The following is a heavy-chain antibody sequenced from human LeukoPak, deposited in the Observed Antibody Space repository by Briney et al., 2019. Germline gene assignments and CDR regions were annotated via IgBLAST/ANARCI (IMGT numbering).Heavy chain of an antibody. J-gene: IGHJ4*02. CDR3: AKVLVAAIHYLDY. CDR2: INPNSGGT. D-gene: IGHD2-15*01. V-gene: IGHV1-2*02. Sequence: GASVKVSCKASGYTFTGHYIHWVRQAPGQGLEWMGWINPNSGGTKYAQKFQGRVTMTRDTSISTAYMEVSSLRSDDTAVYYCAKVLVAAIHYLDYWGQGTLVTVSS. CDR1: GYTFTGHY.